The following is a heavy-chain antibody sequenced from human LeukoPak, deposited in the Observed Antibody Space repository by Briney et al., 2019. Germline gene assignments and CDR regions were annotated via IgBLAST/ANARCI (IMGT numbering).Heavy chain of an antibody. V-gene: IGHV4-59*01. CDR3: ARVGHVTSWYYFDY. D-gene: IGHD2-2*01. Sequence: TSETLSLTCTVSGASISSYYWSWIRQPPGKGLEWIGYIHYTGSTNYNPSLKSRVTISVDTSKNQFSLKLNSVTAADTAVYYFARVGHVTSWYYFDYWGQGTLVTVSS. J-gene: IGHJ4*02. CDR2: IHYTGST. CDR1: GASISSYY.